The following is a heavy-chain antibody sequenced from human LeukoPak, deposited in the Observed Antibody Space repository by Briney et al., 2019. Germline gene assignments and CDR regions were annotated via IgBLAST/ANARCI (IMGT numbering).Heavy chain of an antibody. V-gene: IGHV1-18*01. CDR1: GYTFSSYG. CDR3: ARGYCSSTSCPVDY. J-gene: IGHJ4*02. CDR2: ISAYNGNT. D-gene: IGHD2-2*01. Sequence: ASVKVSCKASGYTFSSYGISWVRQAPGQGLEWMGWISAYNGNTNYAQELQGRVTMTTDTSTSTAYMELRSLRSDDTAVYYCARGYCSSTSCPVDYWGQGTLVTVSS.